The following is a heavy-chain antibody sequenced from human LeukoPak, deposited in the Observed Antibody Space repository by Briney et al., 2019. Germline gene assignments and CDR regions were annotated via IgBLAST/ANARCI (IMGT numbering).Heavy chain of an antibody. CDR2: IYYSGST. Sequence: SETLSLTCTVSGGSISSSSYYWGWIRQPPGKGLEWIGSIYYSGSTYYNPSLKSRVTISVDTSKNQFSLKLSSVTAADTAVYYCARQAHSGYEAIDYWGQGTLVTVSS. D-gene: IGHD5-12*01. J-gene: IGHJ4*02. V-gene: IGHV4-39*01. CDR3: ARQAHSGYEAIDY. CDR1: GGSISSSSYY.